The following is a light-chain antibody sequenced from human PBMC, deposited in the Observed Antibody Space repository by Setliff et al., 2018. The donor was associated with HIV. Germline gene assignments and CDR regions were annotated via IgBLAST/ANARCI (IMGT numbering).Light chain of an antibody. Sequence: QSALTQPPSASGSRGQSVTISCTGTSSDVGGYNYVSWYQQHPGKAPKLMIYEVNKRPSGVPDRFSGSKSGNTAPLTVSGLQAEDEAEYFCSSYAGSNIVIFGGGTKVTVL. CDR1: SSDVGGYNY. CDR2: EVN. V-gene: IGLV2-8*01. CDR3: SSYAGSNIVI. J-gene: IGLJ2*01.